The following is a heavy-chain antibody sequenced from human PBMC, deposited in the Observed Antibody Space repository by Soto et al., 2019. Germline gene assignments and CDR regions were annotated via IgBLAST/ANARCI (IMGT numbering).Heavy chain of an antibody. D-gene: IGHD2-15*01. CDR1: GGSISSYY. CDR2: IYYSGST. CDR3: ARDPVGEDPLDY. V-gene: IGHV4-59*01. Sequence: SETLSLTCTVSGGSISSYYWSWIRQPPGKGLEWIGYIYYSGSTNYNPSLKSRVTISLDTSKNQFSLKLSSVTAADTAVYYCARDPVGEDPLDYWGQGTLVTVSS. J-gene: IGHJ4*02.